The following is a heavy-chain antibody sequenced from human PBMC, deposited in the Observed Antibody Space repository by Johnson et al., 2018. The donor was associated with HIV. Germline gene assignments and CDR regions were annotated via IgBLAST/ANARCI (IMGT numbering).Heavy chain of an antibody. V-gene: IGHV3-30-3*01. D-gene: IGHD3-16*01. J-gene: IGHJ3*02. CDR1: GFTFSSYA. CDR2: ISYGGNKQ. CDR3: AKDLAIYDYVWEGVFDI. Sequence: QEKLVESGGGVVQPGRSLRLSCAASGFTFSSYAMHWVRQPPGKGLEWVAVISYGGNKQYYVDSVEGRFTISRDNSKNTLYLQMNSLKVEDTALYYCAKDLAIYDYVWEGVFDIWGQGTMVTVSS.